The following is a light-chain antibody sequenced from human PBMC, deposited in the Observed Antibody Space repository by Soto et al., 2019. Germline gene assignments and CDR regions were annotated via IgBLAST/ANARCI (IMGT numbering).Light chain of an antibody. CDR1: QSVGRNY. CDR2: DAS. Sequence: EIVLTQSPGTLSLSPVESATLSCRASQSVGRNYLAWFQHKPDQAPRLLIYDASNRATGVPDRFSGSGSGTDFTLSVTRLEPEDFAVYYCQQYGSSPWTFGQGTKVGIK. J-gene: IGKJ1*01. CDR3: QQYGSSPWT. V-gene: IGKV3-20*01.